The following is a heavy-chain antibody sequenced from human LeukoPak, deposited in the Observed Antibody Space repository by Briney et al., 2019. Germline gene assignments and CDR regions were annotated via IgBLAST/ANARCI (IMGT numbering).Heavy chain of an antibody. V-gene: IGHV4-59*01. D-gene: IGHD4-17*01. CDR2: IYYSGST. CDR3: ASTPDYGDYEGYYYGMDV. CDR1: GGSISSYY. Sequence: SETLSLTCTVSGGSISSYYWSGLRQPPGKGLEWLGYIYYSGSTNYNPSLKSRVTTSVDTSKNQFSLKLSSVTAADTAVYYCASTPDYGDYEGYYYGMDVWGQGTTVTVSS. J-gene: IGHJ6*02.